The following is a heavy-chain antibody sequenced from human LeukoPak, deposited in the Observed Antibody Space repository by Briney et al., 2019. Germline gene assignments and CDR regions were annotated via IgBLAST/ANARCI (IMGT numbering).Heavy chain of an antibody. CDR3: ARGYPVEWELGFDY. CDR2: ISSSSSYI. V-gene: IGHV3-21*01. J-gene: IGHJ4*02. D-gene: IGHD1-26*01. Sequence: PGGSLRLSCAASGFTFSSYSMNWVRQAPGKGLEWVSSISSSSSYIYYADSVKGRFTISRDNAKNSLYLQMNSLRAEDTAVYYCARGYPVEWELGFDYWGQGTLVTVSS. CDR1: GFTFSSYS.